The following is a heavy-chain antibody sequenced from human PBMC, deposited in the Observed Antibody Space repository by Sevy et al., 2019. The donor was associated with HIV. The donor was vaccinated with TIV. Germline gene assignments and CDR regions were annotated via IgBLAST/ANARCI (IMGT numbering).Heavy chain of an antibody. D-gene: IGHD6-19*01. J-gene: IGHJ3*01. CDR3: ARDRGIAVGSSRDETFDV. CDR2: IYSGGST. Sequence: GGSLRLSCEASGFIVSINYMNWVRHAPGKGLEWVSVIYSGGSTYYADSVKGRFTISRDNSNNRVYLQMNSLRAEDTAVYYCARDRGIAVGSSRDETFDVWGQGTMVTVSS. CDR1: GFIVSINY. V-gene: IGHV3-53*01.